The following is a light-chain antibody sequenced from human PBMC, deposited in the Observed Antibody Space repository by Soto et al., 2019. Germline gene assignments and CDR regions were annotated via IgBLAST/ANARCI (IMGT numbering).Light chain of an antibody. Sequence: QSVLTQPASVSGSPGQSITISCTGTSSDVGGYNYVSWYQQHPGKAPKLMIYEVSNRPSGVSNRFSGYKSGNTASLTISGLQAEDEADYYCSSYTSSSTLVVFGGGTKPTVL. V-gene: IGLV2-14*01. CDR3: SSYTSSSTLVV. J-gene: IGLJ2*01. CDR2: EVS. CDR1: SSDVGGYNY.